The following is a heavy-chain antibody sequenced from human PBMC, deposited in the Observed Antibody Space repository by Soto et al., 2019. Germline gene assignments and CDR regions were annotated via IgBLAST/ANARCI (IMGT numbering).Heavy chain of an antibody. J-gene: IGHJ6*02. Sequence: SETLSLTCAVYGGSFSGYSWTWIRQPPGTGLEWIGEINHSGSTNYNPSLKSRVTISVDTSKNQFSLKLTSVTAADTAVYYCAGAYYYGWGRGRIMAVWGQGTTVPVSS. CDR1: GGSFSGYS. D-gene: IGHD3-10*01. V-gene: IGHV4-34*01. CDR2: INHSGST. CDR3: AGAYYYGWGRGRIMAV.